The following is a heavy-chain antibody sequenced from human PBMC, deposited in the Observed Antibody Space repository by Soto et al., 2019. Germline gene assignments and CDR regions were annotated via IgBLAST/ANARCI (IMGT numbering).Heavy chain of an antibody. V-gene: IGHV3-74*01. Sequence: EVQLVESGGGLVQPGGSLRLSCAASGFTFSNYWMHWVRQAPGKGLVWVSRINFDESTTTYADSVQGRFTISRDNAKNTLYLQLNSLRAEDTAIYYFVTGRRTAGHVYHFDDWGQGALVTVSS. CDR3: VTGRRTAGHVYHFDD. D-gene: IGHD3-16*01. CDR1: GFTFSNYW. CDR2: INFDESTT. J-gene: IGHJ4*02.